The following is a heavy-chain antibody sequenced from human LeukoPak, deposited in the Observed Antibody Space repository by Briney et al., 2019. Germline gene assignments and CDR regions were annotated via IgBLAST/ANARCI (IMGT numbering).Heavy chain of an antibody. J-gene: IGHJ5*02. CDR3: ARDFNVLWFGELLPSWFDP. D-gene: IGHD3-10*01. Sequence: ASVKVSCKASGYTFTSYGISWVRQAPGQRLEWMGWINAGNGNTKYSQKFQGRVTITRDTSASTAYMELSSLRSEDTAVYYCARDFNVLWFGELLPSWFDPWGQGTLVTVSS. CDR2: INAGNGNT. V-gene: IGHV1-3*01. CDR1: GYTFTSYG.